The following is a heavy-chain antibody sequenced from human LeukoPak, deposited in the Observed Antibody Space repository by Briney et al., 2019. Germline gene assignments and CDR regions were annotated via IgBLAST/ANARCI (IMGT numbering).Heavy chain of an antibody. CDR2: IDPSDSYT. V-gene: IGHV5-10-1*01. Sequence: GESLKISCKGSGYSFTSYWISWVRPMPGKGLEWMGRIDPSDSYTDYSPSFQGPVTISADKSISTAYLQWSSLKASDTAMYYCARHDSSSWYPFDYWGQGTLVTVSS. CDR3: ARHDSSSWYPFDY. J-gene: IGHJ4*02. D-gene: IGHD6-13*01. CDR1: GYSFTSYW.